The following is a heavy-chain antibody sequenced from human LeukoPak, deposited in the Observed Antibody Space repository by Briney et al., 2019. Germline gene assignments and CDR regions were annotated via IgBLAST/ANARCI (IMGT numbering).Heavy chain of an antibody. J-gene: IGHJ6*02. CDR3: ARAALTVAPAYGMDV. V-gene: IGHV1-69*13. Sequence: SVKVSCKASGYTFTNYAMNWVRQAPGQGLEWMGGIIPIFGTANYAQKFQGRVTITADESTSTAYMELSSLRSEDTAVYYCARAALTVAPAYGMDVWGQGTTVTVSS. CDR2: IIPIFGTA. CDR1: GYTFTNYA. D-gene: IGHD3-22*01.